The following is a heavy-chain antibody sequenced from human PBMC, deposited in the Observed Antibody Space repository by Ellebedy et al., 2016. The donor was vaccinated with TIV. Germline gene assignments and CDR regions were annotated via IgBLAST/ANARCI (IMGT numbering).Heavy chain of an antibody. CDR3: AQRTVYFYMDV. CDR2: INPNSGIT. J-gene: IGHJ6*03. Sequence: ASVKVSXKASGYTFTGVHVNWVRQVPGQGLEWMGWINPNSGITNFAQKFRGRVTMTRDTSISTAYMELSSLRSDDTAVYYCAQRTVYFYMDVWGKGTTVTVSS. V-gene: IGHV1-2*02. D-gene: IGHD1/OR15-1a*01. CDR1: GYTFTGVH.